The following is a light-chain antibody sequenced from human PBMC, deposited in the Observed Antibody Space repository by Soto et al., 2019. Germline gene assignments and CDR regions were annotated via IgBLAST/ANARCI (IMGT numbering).Light chain of an antibody. V-gene: IGKV1-5*01. Sequence: DIQMTQSPSTLSASVGDRVIITCRASQSISNWLAWYQQRPGKAPNLLIYDASSLESGVPSRFSGSGSGTEFSLTISSLQPDDFATYYCQQYKNYPWTFGQGTKVDIK. CDR1: QSISNW. CDR2: DAS. J-gene: IGKJ1*01. CDR3: QQYKNYPWT.